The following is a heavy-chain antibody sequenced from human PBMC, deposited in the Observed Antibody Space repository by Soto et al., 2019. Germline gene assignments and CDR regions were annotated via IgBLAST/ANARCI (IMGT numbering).Heavy chain of an antibody. CDR2: INHCGSA. D-gene: IGHD3-9*01. J-gene: IGHJ3*02. V-gene: IGHV4-39*07. CDR3: ARVYDILTGPRGDAFDI. CDR1: GGSVSNSQYF. Sequence: SETLSLTCTVSGGSVSNSQYFWVWLRQPPGKGLEWIGKINHCGSANYNPSLKSPVTISIDTSKNQFSLKLTSVTAADTAVYYCARVYDILTGPRGDAFDIWGQGTMVTVSS.